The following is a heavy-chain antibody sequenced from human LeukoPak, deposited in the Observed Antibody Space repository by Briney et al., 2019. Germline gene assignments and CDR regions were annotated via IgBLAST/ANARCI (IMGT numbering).Heavy chain of an antibody. CDR1: GFTFSGYA. J-gene: IGHJ3*02. CDR2: ISYDGSNK. V-gene: IGHV3-30*04. Sequence: GGSLRLSCAASGFTFSGYAMHWVRQAPGKGLEWVAVISYDGSNKYYADSVKGRFTISRDNSKNTLYLQMNSLRAEDTAVYYCAREALITADAFDIWGQGTMVTVSS. D-gene: IGHD3-10*01. CDR3: AREALITADAFDI.